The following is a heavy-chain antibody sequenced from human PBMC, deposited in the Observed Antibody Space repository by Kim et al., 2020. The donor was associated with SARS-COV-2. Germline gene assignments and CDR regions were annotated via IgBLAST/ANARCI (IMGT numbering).Heavy chain of an antibody. J-gene: IGHJ3*02. CDR2: GT. CDR3: ARGAGAFDI. Sequence: GTYDNPSPKSRVTISVDPTKNQFSLKLSSVTAADTAVYYCARGAGAFDIWGQGTMVTVSS. V-gene: IGHV4-34*01.